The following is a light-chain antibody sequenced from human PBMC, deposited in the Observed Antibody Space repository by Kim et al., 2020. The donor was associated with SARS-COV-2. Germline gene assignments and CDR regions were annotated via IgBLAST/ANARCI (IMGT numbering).Light chain of an antibody. CDR2: DAS. J-gene: IGKJ4*01. CDR3: QQYNSWLT. CDR1: QSISSW. V-gene: IGKV1-5*01. Sequence: DIQMTQSPSTLSASVGDRVTITCRASQSISSWLAWYQQKPGKAPKLLIYDASSLESVVPSRFSGSGSGTEFTLTISSLQPDDFATYYCQQYNSWLTFGGGTKVDIK.